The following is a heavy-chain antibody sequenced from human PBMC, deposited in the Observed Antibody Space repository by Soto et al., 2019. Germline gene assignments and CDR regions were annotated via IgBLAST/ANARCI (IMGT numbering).Heavy chain of an antibody. CDR3: ARAYSDAFDI. CDR1: GFTFSDYY. Sequence: PGGSLRLSCVASGFTFSDYYMTWIRQAPGKGLEWVSYISSSGTGIYYADSMRGRFTISRDNAKNSLCLQMSSLRAEDTAVYYCARAYSDAFDIWGQGTVVTVSS. J-gene: IGHJ3*02. CDR2: ISSSGTGI. V-gene: IGHV3-11*01. D-gene: IGHD2-15*01.